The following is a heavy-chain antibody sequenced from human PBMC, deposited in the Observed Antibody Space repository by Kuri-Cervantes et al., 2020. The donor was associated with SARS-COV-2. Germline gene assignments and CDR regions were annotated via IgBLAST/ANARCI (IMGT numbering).Heavy chain of an antibody. J-gene: IGHJ6*02. CDR2: IYYSGST. CDR1: GGSISSHY. CDR3: ARVVATIGYYYYGMDV. V-gene: IGHV4-59*11. Sequence: SETLSLTCTVSGGSISSHYWSWIRQPPGKGLEWIGYIYYSGSTNYNPSLKSRVTISVDTSKNQFSLKLSSVTAADTAVYYCARVVATIGYYYYGMDVWGQGTTVTVSS. D-gene: IGHD5-24*01.